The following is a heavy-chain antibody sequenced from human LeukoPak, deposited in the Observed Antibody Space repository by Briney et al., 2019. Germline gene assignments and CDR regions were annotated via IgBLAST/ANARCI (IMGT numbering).Heavy chain of an antibody. CDR1: GFTFSSYG. J-gene: IGHJ6*03. CDR3: AKDHLTVAGMMGGYYYYYMDV. CDR2: IRYDGSNK. D-gene: IGHD6-19*01. V-gene: IGHV3-30*02. Sequence: GGSLRLSCAASGFTFSSYGMHWVRQAPGKGLEWVAFIRYDGSNKYYADSVKGRFTISRDNSKNTLYLQMNSLRAEDTAVYYCAKDHLTVAGMMGGYYYYYMDVWGKGTTVTVSS.